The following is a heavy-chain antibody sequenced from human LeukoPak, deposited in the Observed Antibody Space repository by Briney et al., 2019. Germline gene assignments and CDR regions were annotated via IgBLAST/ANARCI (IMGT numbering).Heavy chain of an antibody. CDR1: GFTFSSYE. Sequence: PGGSLRLSCAASGFTFSSYEMNWVRQAPGKGLEWVSYISSGSTIYYADSVKGRFTISRDNAKNSLYLQMNSLRAEDTAVYYCARYYDLDYWGQGTLVTVSS. CDR3: ARYYDLDY. D-gene: IGHD3-22*01. V-gene: IGHV3-48*03. CDR2: ISSGSTI. J-gene: IGHJ4*02.